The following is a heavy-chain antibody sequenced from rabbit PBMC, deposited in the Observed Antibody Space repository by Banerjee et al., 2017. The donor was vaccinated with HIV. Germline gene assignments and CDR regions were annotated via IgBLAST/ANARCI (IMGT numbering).Heavy chain of an antibody. D-gene: IGHD6-1*01. Sequence: QQLVESGGGLVKPGASLTLTCGASGFSFSSGYDMCWVRQAPGKGLEWIASISSGNGHTYYASWAKGRFTISQTSSTTVTLQMTSLTAADTATYFCARDGYTGYTDYSYGYGLWGRAPSSPS. CDR3: ARDGYTGYTDYSYGYGL. CDR2: ISSGNGHT. J-gene: IGHJ4*01. CDR1: GFSFSSGYD. V-gene: IGHV1S40*01.